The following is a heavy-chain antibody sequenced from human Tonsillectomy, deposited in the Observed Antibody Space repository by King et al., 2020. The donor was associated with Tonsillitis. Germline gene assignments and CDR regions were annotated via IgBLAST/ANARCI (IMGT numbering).Heavy chain of an antibody. CDR1: GFIVSSNF. CDR3: ARGTDSGYEYARFES. CDR2: IYSGGSS. J-gene: IGHJ5*01. D-gene: IGHD5-12*01. Sequence: VQLVESGGGLIQPGGSLRLSCAASGFIVSSNFMSWVRQAPGKGLEWVSVIYSGGSSYYADSVKGRFTISRDNSRNTVYLQMNSLRAEDTAVYYCARGTDSGYEYARFESWGQGTLVTVSS. V-gene: IGHV3-53*01.